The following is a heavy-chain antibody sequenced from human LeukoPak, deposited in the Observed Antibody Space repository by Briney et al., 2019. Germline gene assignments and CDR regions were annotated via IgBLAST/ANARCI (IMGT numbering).Heavy chain of an antibody. CDR2: ISYDGSIN. CDR3: ARDRRYSSGGSCYFDYFFDY. J-gene: IGHJ4*02. V-gene: IGHV3-30-3*01. D-gene: IGHD2-15*01. CDR1: GFTFNSYA. Sequence: GGSLRLSCAASGFTFNSYAVHWVRQAPGKGLEWVAVISYDGSINFYAASVKARLTISRDNSKNTLYLQMNSLRPEDTALYFCARDRRYSSGGSCYFDYFFDYWGQGTLVTVSS.